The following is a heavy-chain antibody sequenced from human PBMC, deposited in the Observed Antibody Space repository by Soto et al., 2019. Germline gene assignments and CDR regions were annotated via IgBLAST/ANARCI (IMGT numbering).Heavy chain of an antibody. Sequence: QVQLVESGGGVVQPGRSLRLSCAASGFTFSSYGMHWVRQAPGKGLEWVAVIWYDGSNKYYADSVKGRFTISRDNSKNTLYLQMNSLRAEDTAVYYCARDKDAFDIWGQGTMVTVSS. CDR2: IWYDGSNK. CDR3: ARDKDAFDI. V-gene: IGHV3-33*01. CDR1: GFTFSSYG. J-gene: IGHJ3*02.